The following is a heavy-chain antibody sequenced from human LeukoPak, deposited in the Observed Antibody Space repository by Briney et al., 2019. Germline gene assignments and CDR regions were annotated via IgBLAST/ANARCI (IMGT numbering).Heavy chain of an antibody. CDR1: GFTFSSYG. CDR3: ARASFGPNVWSEGEMATISAGFDP. Sequence: PGGSLRLSCAASGFTFSSYGMHWVRQAPGKGLEWVAVIWYDGSNKYYADSVKGRFTISRDNSKNTLYLQMNSLRAEDTAVYYCARASFGPNVWSEGEMATISAGFDPWGQGTLVTVSS. J-gene: IGHJ5*02. CDR2: IWYDGSNK. V-gene: IGHV3-33*01. D-gene: IGHD5-24*01.